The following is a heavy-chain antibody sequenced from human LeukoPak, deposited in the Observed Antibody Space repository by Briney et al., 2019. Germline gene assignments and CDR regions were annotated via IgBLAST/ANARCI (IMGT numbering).Heavy chain of an antibody. J-gene: IGHJ4*02. V-gene: IGHV1-18*01. D-gene: IGHD2-15*01. Sequence: ASVKVSCKAPGYSFASYAISWVRQAPGQGLEWMGWISADGGKTDYAQKFQGRVTMTTDTSTSTAYMELMSLRSDDTAVYYCAGQKCSGGSCDREIWGQGTLVTVSS. CDR1: GYSFASYA. CDR2: ISADGGKT. CDR3: AGQKCSGGSCDREI.